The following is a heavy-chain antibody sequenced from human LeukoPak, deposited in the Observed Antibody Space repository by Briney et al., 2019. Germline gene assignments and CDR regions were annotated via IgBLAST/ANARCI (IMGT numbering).Heavy chain of an antibody. CDR3: ARQDGYTSS. J-gene: IGHJ4*02. D-gene: IGHD5-24*01. V-gene: IGHV3-30*03. Sequence: GGSLRLSCAASGFTFSSYGMHWVRQAPGKGLEWVALVFSDGSEKYYAASVKGRFTISRDNSRYTVDLQMTSLRIEDTGVYYCARQDGYTSSWGLGTQVTVSS. CDR1: GFTFSSYG. CDR2: VFSDGSEK.